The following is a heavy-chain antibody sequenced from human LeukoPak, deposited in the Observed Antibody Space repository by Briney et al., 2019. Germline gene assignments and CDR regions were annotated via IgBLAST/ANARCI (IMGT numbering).Heavy chain of an antibody. J-gene: IGHJ4*02. CDR1: GFTFYNTV. CDR3: AKQSTASGSWDY. CDR2: ISGGGGNT. D-gene: IGHD2-21*01. Sequence: GGSLRLSSAASGFTFYNTVMTWVRQAPGEGLEWVSAISGGGGNTYYAETVRGRFTISRDNTKSTLYLQLNSLRAEDTAVYYCAKQSTASGSWDYWGQGTLLTVSS. V-gene: IGHV3-23*01.